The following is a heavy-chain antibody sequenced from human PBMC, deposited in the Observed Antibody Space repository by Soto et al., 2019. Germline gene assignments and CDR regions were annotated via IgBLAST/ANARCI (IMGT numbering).Heavy chain of an antibody. Sequence: EVQLLESGGGLVQPGGSLRLSCAASGFTFSSYAMSWVRQAPGKGLEWVSAISGSGGSTYYADSVKGRCTISRDNSKNTLYLQMNSLRAEDTAVYYCANNEGRDYDGSGYYWGQGPLVTVSS. J-gene: IGHJ4*02. CDR3: ANNEGRDYDGSGYY. CDR1: GFTFSSYA. V-gene: IGHV3-23*01. D-gene: IGHD3-22*01. CDR2: ISGSGGST.